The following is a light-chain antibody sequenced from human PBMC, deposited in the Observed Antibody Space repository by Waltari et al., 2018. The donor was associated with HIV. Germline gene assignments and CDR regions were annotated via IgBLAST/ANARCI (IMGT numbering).Light chain of an antibody. Sequence: EIVLTQSPGTLSLSPGERATLSCRASQSVINRFLAWYQQKPGQAPRLLFYVASIRAPDIPDRFAGSGSETDFTLTISRLEPEDFAVYYCQNYGSSPWTFGQGTKVEMK. J-gene: IGKJ1*01. CDR2: VAS. V-gene: IGKV3-20*01. CDR3: QNYGSSPWT. CDR1: QSVINRF.